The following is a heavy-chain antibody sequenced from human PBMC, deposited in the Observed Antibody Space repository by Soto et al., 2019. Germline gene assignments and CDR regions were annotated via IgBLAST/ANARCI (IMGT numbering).Heavy chain of an antibody. D-gene: IGHD4-17*01. Sequence: PSETLSVTCTFSVGSISIGGYDWSWIRQHPGKGLEWIGYIYYSGSTYYNPSLKSRVTISVDTSKNQFSLKLSSVTAADTAVYYCASFTVTTTPHFDYWGQGTMVTVSS. CDR2: IYYSGST. CDR1: VGSISIGGYD. J-gene: IGHJ4*02. CDR3: ASFTVTTTPHFDY. V-gene: IGHV4-31*03.